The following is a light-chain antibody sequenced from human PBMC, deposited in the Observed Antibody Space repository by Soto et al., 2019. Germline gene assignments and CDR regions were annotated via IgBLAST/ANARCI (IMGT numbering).Light chain of an antibody. V-gene: IGKV3-11*01. CDR2: GTS. CDR1: QNVDSN. J-gene: IGKJ4*01. CDR3: QQRSNWPPLT. Sequence: EIVMTQSPATLSVSPGEGATLSCRASQNVDSNLAWFQQKPGQAPRLLIYGTSNRATGIPARFSGSGSGTDFTLTISSLEPEDFAVYYCQQRSNWPPLTFGGGTKVDIK.